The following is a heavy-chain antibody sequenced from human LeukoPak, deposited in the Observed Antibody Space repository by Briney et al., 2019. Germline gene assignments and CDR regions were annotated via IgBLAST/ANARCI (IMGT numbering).Heavy chain of an antibody. J-gene: IGHJ5*02. CDR1: GFTFSSYG. CDR2: IWYDGSNK. V-gene: IGHV3-33*01. Sequence: GRSLRLSCAASGFTFSSYGMHWVRQAPGKGLEWVAVIWYDGSNKYYADSVKGRFTISRDNSKNTLYLQMNSLRAEDTAVYYCVRGGLWKGLGWFDPWGREPWSPSPQ. CDR3: VRGGLWKGLGWFDP. D-gene: IGHD3-3*01.